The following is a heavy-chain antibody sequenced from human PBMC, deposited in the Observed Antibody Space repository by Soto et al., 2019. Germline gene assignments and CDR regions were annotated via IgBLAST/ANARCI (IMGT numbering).Heavy chain of an antibody. CDR1: GLTFSSSA. V-gene: IGHV1-58*01. D-gene: IGHD3-3*01. CDR3: AARSDFRFYSSDMDV. CDR2: IVAGSGDT. Sequence: QMQLVQSGPEVKKPGTSVKLSCKASGLTFSSSAVQWVRQSRGQRLEWIGWIVAGSGDTKYAQRCHDRVTFSRDMSTDTAYMELSSLTSDDTGVYYCAARSDFRFYSSDMDVWGQGTTVTVSS. J-gene: IGHJ6*02.